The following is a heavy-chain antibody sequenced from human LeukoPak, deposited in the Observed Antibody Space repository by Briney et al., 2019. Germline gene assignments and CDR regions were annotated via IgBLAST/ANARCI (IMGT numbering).Heavy chain of an antibody. J-gene: IGHJ3*02. V-gene: IGHV3-7*01. Sequence: PGGSLRLSCAASGFTFSSYWMSWVRQAPGKGLEWVANIKQDGSEKYYVDSVKGRFTIPRDNAKNSLYLQMNSLRAEDTAVYYCARGARPQARGGIRYFDWLSPPHAFDIWGQGTMVTVSS. D-gene: IGHD3-9*01. CDR3: ARGARPQARGGIRYFDWLSPPHAFDI. CDR2: IKQDGSEK. CDR1: GFTFSSYW.